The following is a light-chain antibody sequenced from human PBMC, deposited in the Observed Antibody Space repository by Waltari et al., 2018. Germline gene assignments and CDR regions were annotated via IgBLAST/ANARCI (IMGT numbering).Light chain of an antibody. CDR1: SSNIGSNG. J-gene: IGLJ7*01. CDR3: ATWDDSLNGGF. V-gene: IGLV1-36*01. CDR2: YNY. Sequence: QSVLTQPPSASEAATKSVTISCSGSSSNIGSNGVSWYQHLPGTAPKLLIYYNYRLPSGVSDRFSGSKSGTSASLAISGLQTEDEADYDCATWDDSLNGGFFGGGTRLTVL.